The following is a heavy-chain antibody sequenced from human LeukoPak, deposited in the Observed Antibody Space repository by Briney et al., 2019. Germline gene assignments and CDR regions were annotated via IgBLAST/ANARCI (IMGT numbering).Heavy chain of an antibody. CDR2: ISSSSSYI. J-gene: IGHJ4*02. CDR3: AREGSVAGFDY. Sequence: GGSLRLSCAASGFTFSSYSMTWVRQAPGKGLEWVSSISSSSSYIYYADSVKGRFTISRDNAKNSLYLQMNSLRAEDTAVYYCAREGSVAGFDYWGQGTLVTISS. D-gene: IGHD6-19*01. V-gene: IGHV3-21*01. CDR1: GFTFSSYS.